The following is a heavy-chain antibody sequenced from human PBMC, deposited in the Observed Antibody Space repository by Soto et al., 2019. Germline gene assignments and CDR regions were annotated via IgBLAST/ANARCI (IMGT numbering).Heavy chain of an antibody. CDR2: IIPIFGTA. CDR1: GGTFSSYA. D-gene: IGHD3-9*01. V-gene: IGHV1-69*13. CDR3: ARPIYSYYYYYGMDV. J-gene: IGHJ6*02. Sequence: SVKVSCKASGGTFSSYAISWVRQAPGQGLEWMGGIIPIFGTANYAQKFQGRVTITADESTSTAYMELSSLRSEDTAVYYCARPIYSYYYYYGMDVWGQGTTVTVSS.